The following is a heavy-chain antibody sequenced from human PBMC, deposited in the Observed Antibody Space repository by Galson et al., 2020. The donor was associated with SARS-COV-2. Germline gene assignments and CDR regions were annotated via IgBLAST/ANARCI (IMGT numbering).Heavy chain of an antibody. CDR2: ISGSGGST. CDR1: GFTFSSYA. J-gene: IGHJ4*02. D-gene: IGHD4-17*01. V-gene: IGHV3-23*01. Sequence: GGSLRLSCAASGFTFSSYAMSWVRQAPGKGLEWVSAISGSGGSTYYADSVKGRFTISRDNSKNTLYLQMNSLRAEDTAVYYCAKSGEINDYGDYFDYWGQGTLVTVSS. CDR3: AKSGEINDYGDYFDY.